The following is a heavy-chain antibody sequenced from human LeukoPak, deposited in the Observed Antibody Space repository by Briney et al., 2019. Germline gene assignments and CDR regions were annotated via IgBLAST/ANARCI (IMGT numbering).Heavy chain of an antibody. J-gene: IGHJ4*02. Sequence: GRSLRLSCAASGFTFSNYAMHWVRQAPGKGLEWVAVISYDGSNKYYADSVKGRFTISRDNSKNTLYLQMNSLRAEDTAVYYCARGPYSSGWYFSYYFDYWGRGTLVTVSS. V-gene: IGHV3-30-3*01. CDR2: ISYDGSNK. D-gene: IGHD6-19*01. CDR3: ARGPYSSGWYFSYYFDY. CDR1: GFTFSNYA.